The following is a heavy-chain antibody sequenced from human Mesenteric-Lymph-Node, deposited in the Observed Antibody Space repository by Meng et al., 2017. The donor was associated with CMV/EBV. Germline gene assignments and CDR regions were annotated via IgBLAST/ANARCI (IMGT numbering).Heavy chain of an antibody. CDR3: ARGRPLINYGAASYYHY. D-gene: IGHD3-10*01. V-gene: IGHV4-34*01. CDR1: WSVMGYY. J-gene: IGHJ4*02. CDR2: SNHSGNK. Sequence: WSVMGYYWSGTRKPPGKGLEMSGESNHSGNKNYNTDRKRIVSITVDKSKNQFSLKLSTVTAADTAVYYCARGRPLINYGAASYYHYWGQGTLVTVSS.